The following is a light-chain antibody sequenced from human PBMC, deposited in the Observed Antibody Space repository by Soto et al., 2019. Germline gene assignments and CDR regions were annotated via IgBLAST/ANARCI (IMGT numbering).Light chain of an antibody. V-gene: IGLV2-14*01. CDR2: EVS. Sequence: QSALTQPASVSGSPGQSITISCTGTSSDIGDYNYVSWYQQHPDKAPKLMIYEVSNRPPGVSNRFSGSKSGNTASLTISGLQADDEADYYCSSYTSNNTYVFGTGTKLTVL. J-gene: IGLJ1*01. CDR3: SSYTSNNTYV. CDR1: SSDIGDYNY.